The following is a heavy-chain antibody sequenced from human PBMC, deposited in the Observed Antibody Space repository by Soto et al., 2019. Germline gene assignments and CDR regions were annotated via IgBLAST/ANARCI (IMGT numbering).Heavy chain of an antibody. D-gene: IGHD1-1*01. CDR3: ARVRYGDY. Sequence: VHLVQSGAEVKKPGASVKVSCQASGYAFTTYGITWVRQAPGQGLEWMGWISAHNGNTNYAQKLQGIVTVTRDTSTSTAYMELRSLRSDDTAVYYCARVRYGDYWGQGALVTVSS. J-gene: IGHJ4*02. CDR1: GYAFTTYG. CDR2: ISAHNGNT. V-gene: IGHV1-18*01.